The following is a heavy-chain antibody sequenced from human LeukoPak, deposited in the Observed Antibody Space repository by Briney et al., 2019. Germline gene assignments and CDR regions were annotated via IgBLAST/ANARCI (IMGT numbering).Heavy chain of an antibody. CDR2: IVGRGDRT. D-gene: IGHD3-22*01. Sequence: GGSLRLSCEASGVTFSNYGMNWVRQAPGKGLEWVSHIVGRGDRTYYADSVKGRFTISRDNSKNTLFLQMNSLGAEDTAVYYCAKGFSCGYDYWGQGTLVTVSS. J-gene: IGHJ4*02. CDR3: AKGFSCGYDY. CDR1: GVTFSNYG. V-gene: IGHV3-23*01.